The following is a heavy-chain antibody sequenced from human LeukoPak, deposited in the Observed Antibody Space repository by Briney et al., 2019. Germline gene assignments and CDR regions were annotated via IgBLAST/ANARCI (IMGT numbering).Heavy chain of an antibody. CDR2: INPSGGST. Sequence: ASVKVSCKASGYTFTSYYMHWVRQAPGQGLEWLGIINPSGGSTSYAQKFQGRVTMTRDTSTSTVYMELSSLRSEDTAVYYCARGGRKSTTLGWFDPWGQGTLVTVSS. CDR3: ARGGRKSTTLGWFDP. CDR1: GYTFTSYY. J-gene: IGHJ5*02. D-gene: IGHD4-23*01. V-gene: IGHV1-46*01.